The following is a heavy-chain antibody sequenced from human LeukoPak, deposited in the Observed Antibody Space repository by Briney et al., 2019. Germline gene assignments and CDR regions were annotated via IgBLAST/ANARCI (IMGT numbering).Heavy chain of an antibody. J-gene: IGHJ4*02. Sequence: PGGSLRLSCAASGFTFSTYSLNWVRQAPGKGLEWVSYISSSSSTTEYADFVKGRFTISRDNAKNSLYLQMNSLRAEDTAVYYCARPRDDYYDSSGYLPGYWGQGTLVTVSS. V-gene: IGHV3-48*04. CDR2: ISSSSSTT. CDR1: GFTFSTYS. D-gene: IGHD3-22*01. CDR3: ARPRDDYYDSSGYLPGY.